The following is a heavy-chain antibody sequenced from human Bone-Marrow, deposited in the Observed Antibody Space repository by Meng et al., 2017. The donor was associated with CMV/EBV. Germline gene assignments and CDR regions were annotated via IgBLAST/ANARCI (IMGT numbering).Heavy chain of an antibody. V-gene: IGHV1-69*05. D-gene: IGHD3-3*01. J-gene: IGHJ6*02. Sequence: SVKVSCKASGYTFTGYNIQWVRQAPGQGLEWMGGIIPIYGTANYAQKIQGRVTITTDESTSTAYRQLSSLGSEDTAVYYCAIGPFTIMPGPNNYYYGRDVWGQGTTVTVSS. CDR3: AIGPFTIMPGPNNYYYGRDV. CDR2: IIPIYGTA. CDR1: GYTFTGYN.